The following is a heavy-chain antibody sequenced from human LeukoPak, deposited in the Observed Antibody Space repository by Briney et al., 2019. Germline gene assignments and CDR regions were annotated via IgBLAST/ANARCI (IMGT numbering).Heavy chain of an antibody. Sequence: GGSLRLSCAASGFTFSSYWMHWVRQAPGKGLVWVSRINSDGSSTSYADSVKGRFTISRDNSKNTLYLQMNSLRAGDTAVYYCAKGNYDFWSGYPGLSYFDYWGQGTLVTVSS. CDR2: INSDGSST. CDR1: GFTFSSYW. V-gene: IGHV3-74*01. J-gene: IGHJ4*02. D-gene: IGHD3-3*01. CDR3: AKGNYDFWSGYPGLSYFDY.